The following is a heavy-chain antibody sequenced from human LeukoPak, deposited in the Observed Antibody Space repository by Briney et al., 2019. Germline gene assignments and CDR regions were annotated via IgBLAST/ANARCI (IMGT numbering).Heavy chain of an antibody. Sequence: PSETLSLTCAVYGGSFSGYYWSWIRQPPGKGLEWIGEINHSGSTNYNPSLKSRVTISVDTSKNQFSLKLSSVTAADTAVYYCARSGRSRTQGSYCSSTSCPSGHWFDPWGQGTLVTVSS. J-gene: IGHJ5*02. D-gene: IGHD2-2*01. CDR2: INHSGST. CDR1: GGSFSGYY. V-gene: IGHV4-34*01. CDR3: ARSGRSRTQGSYCSSTSCPSGHWFDP.